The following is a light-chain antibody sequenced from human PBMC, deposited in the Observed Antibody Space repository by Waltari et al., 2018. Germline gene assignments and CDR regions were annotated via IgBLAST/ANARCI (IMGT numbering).Light chain of an antibody. CDR2: GAS. J-gene: IGKJ1*01. CDR3: QQYGSSPTWT. CDR1: QRVSSSY. V-gene: IGKV3-20*01. Sequence: EIVLTQSPGTLSLSPGARATLSCRASQRVSSSYLAWYQQKPGQAHRLLIYGASSRATGIPDRFSGSGSGTDFTLTISRLEPEDFAVYYCQQYGSSPTWTFGQGTKVEIK.